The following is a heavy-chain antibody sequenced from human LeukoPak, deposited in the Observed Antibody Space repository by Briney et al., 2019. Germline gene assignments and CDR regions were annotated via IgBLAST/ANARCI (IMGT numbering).Heavy chain of an antibody. CDR3: ARFYGSANFDY. CDR1: GFTFSSYS. D-gene: IGHD3-10*01. V-gene: IGHV3-48*01. Sequence: GGSLRLSCAASGFTFSSYSMNWVRQAPGKGLEWVSYISSSSSTIYYADSVKGRFTISRDNAKNSLYLQMNRLRAEDTAVYYCARFYGSANFDYWGQGTLVTVSS. CDR2: ISSSSSTI. J-gene: IGHJ4*02.